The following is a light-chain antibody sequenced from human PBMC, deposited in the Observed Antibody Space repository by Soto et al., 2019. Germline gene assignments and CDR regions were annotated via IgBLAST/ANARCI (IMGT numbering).Light chain of an antibody. V-gene: IGKV1-9*01. CDR1: QVISTS. J-gene: IGKJ5*01. CDR2: AAS. CDR3: QQLFDSPIT. Sequence: DITMTQSPSTLSGSVGDRVTLTCRASQVISTSLAWYQVKPGKAPKVLIYAASTLESGVPSRFSATVSGTEFSLTITSLQPEDFATYYCQQLFDSPITFGQGTRLEN.